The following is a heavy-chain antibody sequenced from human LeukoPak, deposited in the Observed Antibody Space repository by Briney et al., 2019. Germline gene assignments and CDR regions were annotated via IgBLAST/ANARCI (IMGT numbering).Heavy chain of an antibody. CDR3: ARGRGSGTYSARDFDY. Sequence: ASVKVSCKASGYTFTTYFMHWVRQAPGQGLEWMGVINPSGGSTSYAQKFQGRVTMTRDTSTSTVYMELSSLRSEDTAAYHCARGRGSGTYSARDFDYWGQGTLVTVSS. CDR1: GYTFTTYF. V-gene: IGHV1-46*01. CDR2: INPSGGST. D-gene: IGHD3-10*01. J-gene: IGHJ4*02.